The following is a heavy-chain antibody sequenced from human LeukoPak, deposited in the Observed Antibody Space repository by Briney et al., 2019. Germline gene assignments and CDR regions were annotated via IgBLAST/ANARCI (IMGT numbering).Heavy chain of an antibody. CDR1: GYTFTSYY. J-gene: IGHJ4*02. V-gene: IGHV1-46*01. CDR2: INPSGGST. CDR3: ARDPGYYYDSSGYLFDY. D-gene: IGHD3-22*01. Sequence: GASVKVSCKASGYTFTSYYMHWVRQAPGQGLEWMGIINPSGGSTSYAQKFQGRVTMTRDTSTSTVYMELSSLRSGDTAVYYCARDPGYYYDSSGYLFDYWGQGTLVTVSS.